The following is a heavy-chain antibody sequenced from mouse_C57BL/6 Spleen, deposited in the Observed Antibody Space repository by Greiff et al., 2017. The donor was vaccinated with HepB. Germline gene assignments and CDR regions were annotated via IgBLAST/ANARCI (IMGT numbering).Heavy chain of an antibody. CDR2: ISNGGGST. D-gene: IGHD1-1*01. CDR1: GFTFSDYY. Sequence: EVMLVESGGGLVQPGGSLKLSCAASGFTFSDYYMYWVRQTPEKRLEWVAYISNGGGSTYYPDTVKGRFTISRDNAKNTLYLQMSRLKSEDTAMYYCARREYYGSYAMDYWGQGTSVTVSS. CDR3: ARREYYGSYAMDY. J-gene: IGHJ4*01. V-gene: IGHV5-12*01.